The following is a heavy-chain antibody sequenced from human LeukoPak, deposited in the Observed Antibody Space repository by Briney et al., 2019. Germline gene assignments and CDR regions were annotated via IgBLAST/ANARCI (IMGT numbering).Heavy chain of an antibody. V-gene: IGHV3-74*01. CDR1: GFTFSSYW. J-gene: IGHJ4*02. CDR2: INTDGSST. D-gene: IGHD6-19*01. Sequence: GSLRLSCAASGFTFSSYWMHWVRQAPGKGLVWVSRINTDGSSTSYADSVKGRFTISRDNAKNTLYLQMNSLRAEDTAVYYCARGAYSSGWAYFDHWGQGTLVTVSS. CDR3: ARGAYSSGWAYFDH.